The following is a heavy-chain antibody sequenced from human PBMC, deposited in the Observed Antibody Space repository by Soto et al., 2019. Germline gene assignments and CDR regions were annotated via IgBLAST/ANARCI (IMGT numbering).Heavy chain of an antibody. CDR3: ATVIPATRYFAY. CDR2: IYHSGTT. CDR1: GGSIGNDGYS. Sequence: SETLSLTCTVSGGSIGNDGYSWSWVRQPPGKGLEWIGYIYHSGTTYYNPSLTSRVTISVDGSNNQFSLKLTSMTAADTAVYYCATVIPATRYFAYWGQGILVTVSS. D-gene: IGHD2-15*01. V-gene: IGHV4-30-2*01. J-gene: IGHJ4*02.